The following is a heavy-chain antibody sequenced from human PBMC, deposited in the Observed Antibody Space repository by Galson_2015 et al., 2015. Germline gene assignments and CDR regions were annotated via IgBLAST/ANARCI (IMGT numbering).Heavy chain of an antibody. D-gene: IGHD6-19*01. CDR3: SRGDSAWDPMAY. Sequence: SLRLSCAVSGFTFSNYWMHWVRQAPGKGLVWVSRINTDGRSTTYADSVKGRFTISRDNAKNTLYLQMNSLRGEDTAVYYCSRGDSAWDPMAYRGPGTLVTVSS. J-gene: IGHJ4*02. CDR1: GFTFSNYW. V-gene: IGHV3-74*01. CDR2: INTDGRST.